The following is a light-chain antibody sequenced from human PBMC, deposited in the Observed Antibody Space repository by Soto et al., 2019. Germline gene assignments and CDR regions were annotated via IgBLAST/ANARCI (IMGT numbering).Light chain of an antibody. V-gene: IGLV2-8*01. CDR2: EVS. Sequence: QSALTQPPSAPGYPGQSVTISCTGTSSDVGGYNYVSWYQQHQGKAPKLMIYEVSMRPSGVPDRFSGSKSGNTASLTVSGLQAEDEADYYCSSYAGSNNYVVFGGGTKLTVL. J-gene: IGLJ2*01. CDR1: SSDVGGYNY. CDR3: SSYAGSNNYVV.